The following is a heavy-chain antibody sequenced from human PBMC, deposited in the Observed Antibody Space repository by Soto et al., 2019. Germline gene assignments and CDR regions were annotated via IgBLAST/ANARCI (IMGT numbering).Heavy chain of an antibody. D-gene: IGHD2-2*01. CDR1: GGAISSGGYY. J-gene: IGHJ5*02. Sequence: SETLSLTCTVSGGAISSGGYYWCWIRQHPGEGLEWIGYVYYSGSTYYNPSLKSRVTISVDTSKNQFSLKLSSVTAADTAVYYCARDIGYCSSTSCYAGNWFDPWGQGTLVTVS. CDR3: ARDIGYCSSTSCYAGNWFDP. V-gene: IGHV4-31*03. CDR2: VYYSGST.